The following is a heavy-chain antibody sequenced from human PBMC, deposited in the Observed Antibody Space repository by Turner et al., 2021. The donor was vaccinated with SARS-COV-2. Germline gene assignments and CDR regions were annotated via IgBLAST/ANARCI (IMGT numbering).Heavy chain of an antibody. D-gene: IGHD4-4*01. CDR1: GFTFSNYD. CDR3: AKQLGLYSNPMYYFDY. J-gene: IGHJ4*02. Sequence: EVQLLESGGGLVQPGGSLRLSCAASGFTFSNYDMNWVRQAPGKGLEWVSAISRSGAYIYYVDSAKGRFTISRDDSKNTLYLQMDSLRAEDTAVYYCAKQLGLYSNPMYYFDYWGQGTLVTVSS. V-gene: IGHV3-23*01. CDR2: ISRSGAYI.